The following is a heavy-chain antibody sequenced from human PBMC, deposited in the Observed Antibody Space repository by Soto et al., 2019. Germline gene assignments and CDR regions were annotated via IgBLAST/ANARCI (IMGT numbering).Heavy chain of an antibody. CDR2: ITSSGSEV. CDR3: AKEGYDSGWYWDS. V-gene: IGHV3-23*01. D-gene: IGHD6-19*01. J-gene: IGHJ4*02. Sequence: VQLLESGGGLVQPGGSLRLSCAASGFTFSGSAMTWVRQAPGKGLEYVSSITSSGSEVFHAAPVKGRFTMSRDNSKNMLYLQMNSLRAEDTAVYYCAKEGYDSGWYWDSWGQGALVTVSS. CDR1: GFTFSGSA.